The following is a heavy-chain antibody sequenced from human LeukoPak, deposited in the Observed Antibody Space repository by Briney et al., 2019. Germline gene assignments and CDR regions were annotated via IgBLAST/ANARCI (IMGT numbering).Heavy chain of an antibody. CDR2: ISDTGSTI. CDR3: TRRFDS. CDR1: GFTLSSYS. V-gene: IGHV3-48*02. J-gene: IGHJ4*02. Sequence: PGGSLRLSCVASGFTLSSYSMNWVRQAPGKGLEWVPYISDTGSTIAYADSVKGRFTMSRDEAKNSLHLQMNSLRDEDTAVYYCTRRFDSWGQGVLVTVFS.